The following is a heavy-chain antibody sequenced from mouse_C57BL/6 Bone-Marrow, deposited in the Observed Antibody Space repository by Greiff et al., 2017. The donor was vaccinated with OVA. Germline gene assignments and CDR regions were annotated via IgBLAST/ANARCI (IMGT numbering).Heavy chain of an antibody. V-gene: IGHV1-81*01. CDR2: IYPRSGTT. J-gene: IGHJ3*01. D-gene: IGHD3-2*02. Sequence: VQLQQSGAELARPGASVKLSCKASGYTFTSYGISWVKQRTGQGLEWIGEIYPRSGTTYSNEKFKGQATLTADKSSSTAYMELRSLTSVDSAVYFCADSSGYVPFAYWGQGTLVTVSA. CDR3: ADSSGYVPFAY. CDR1: GYTFTSYG.